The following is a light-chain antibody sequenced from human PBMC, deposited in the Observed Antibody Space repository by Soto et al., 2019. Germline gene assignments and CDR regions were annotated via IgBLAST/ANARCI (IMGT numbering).Light chain of an antibody. V-gene: IGKV1-5*01. CDR3: QQYNSYSWT. J-gene: IGKJ1*01. Sequence: DIQMTQSPSTLSASVGDRVTITCRASQSISTWMAWYQQKPGKAPKLLIYDASTLESGVPSRFSGSGSGTEFTLTISSLQPGDFATYYCQQYNSYSWTFGQGTKVEIK. CDR1: QSISTW. CDR2: DAS.